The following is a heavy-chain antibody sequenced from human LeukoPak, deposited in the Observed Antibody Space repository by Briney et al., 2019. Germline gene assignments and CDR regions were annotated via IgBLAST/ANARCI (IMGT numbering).Heavy chain of an antibody. CDR3: ARVGIVVVTSIYWYFDL. J-gene: IGHJ2*01. CDR1: GGSISSSSYY. V-gene: IGHV4-39*07. Sequence: SETLSLTCTVSGGSISSSSYYWGWIRQPPGKGLEWIGSIYYSGSTYYNPSLKSRVTISVDTSKNQFSLNLSSVTAADTAVYYCARVGIVVVTSIYWYFDLWGRGTLVTFSS. CDR2: IYYSGST. D-gene: IGHD2-21*02.